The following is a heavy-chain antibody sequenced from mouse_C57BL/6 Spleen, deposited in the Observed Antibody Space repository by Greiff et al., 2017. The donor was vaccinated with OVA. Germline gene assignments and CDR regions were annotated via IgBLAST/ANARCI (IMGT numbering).Heavy chain of an antibody. CDR3: ARFGPPTEGGFAY. CDR1: GYTFTSYT. CDR2: INPSSGYT. D-gene: IGHD1-1*01. J-gene: IGHJ3*01. V-gene: IGHV1-4*01. Sequence: QVQLKQSGAELARPGASVKMSCKASGYTFTSYTMHWVKQRPGQGLEWIGYINPSSGYTKYNQKFKDKATLTADKSSSTAYMQLSSLTSEDSAVYYCARFGPPTEGGFAYWGQGTLVTVSA.